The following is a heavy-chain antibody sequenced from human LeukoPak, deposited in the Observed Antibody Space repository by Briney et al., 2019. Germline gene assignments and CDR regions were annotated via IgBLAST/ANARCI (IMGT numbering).Heavy chain of an antibody. J-gene: IGHJ4*02. CDR2: INPSGGST. D-gene: IGHD6-19*01. CDR1: GYTFTSYY. CDR3: ARDGSVSSSGWYAGY. V-gene: IGHV1-46*01. Sequence: GASVKVSCKASGYTFTSYYMHWVRQAPGQGLEWMGIINPSGGSTSYAQRFQGRVTMTRDTSTSTVYMELSSLRSEDTAVYYCARDGSVSSSGWYAGYWGQGTLVTVSS.